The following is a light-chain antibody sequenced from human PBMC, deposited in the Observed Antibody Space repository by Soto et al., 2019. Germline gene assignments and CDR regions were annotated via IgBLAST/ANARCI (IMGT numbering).Light chain of an antibody. J-gene: IGKJ5*01. Sequence: DIVRSQSPDSLAVSLGERATSNCKSSQSVLYSSNNKNYLAWYQQKPGQPPKLLIYWASTRESGVPDRFSGSGSGTDFTLTISSLQAEDVAVYYCQQYYSTPITFGQGTR. V-gene: IGKV4-1*01. CDR2: WAS. CDR1: QSVLYSSNNKNY. CDR3: QQYYSTPIT.